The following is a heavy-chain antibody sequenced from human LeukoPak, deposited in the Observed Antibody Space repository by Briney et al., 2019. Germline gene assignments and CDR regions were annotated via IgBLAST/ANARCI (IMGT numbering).Heavy chain of an antibody. CDR3: ATDGAGFDT. J-gene: IGHJ5*02. CDR1: GFTFNDYY. CDR2: INIGGTNT. Sequence: GGFLRLSCAASGFTFNDYYMSWIRQAPGKGLEWLSYINIGGTNTHYADSVKGRFTISRDDAKKSLYLEMNNLRAEDTAVYYCATDGAGFDTWGQGVLVTVSS. V-gene: IGHV3-11*01.